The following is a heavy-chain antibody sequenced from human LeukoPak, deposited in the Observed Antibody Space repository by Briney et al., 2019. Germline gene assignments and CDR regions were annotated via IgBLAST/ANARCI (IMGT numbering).Heavy chain of an antibody. V-gene: IGHV3-23*01. CDR3: ARALWDY. J-gene: IGHJ4*02. CDR1: GFTFSSYA. Sequence: GGSLRLSCAASGFTFSSYAMSWVRQAPGKGLECISGFSGSGGSTYYADSVKGRFTISRDNAKNSLYLQMNSLRAEDTAVYYCARALWDYWGQGTLVTVSS. D-gene: IGHD3-10*01. CDR2: FSGSGGST.